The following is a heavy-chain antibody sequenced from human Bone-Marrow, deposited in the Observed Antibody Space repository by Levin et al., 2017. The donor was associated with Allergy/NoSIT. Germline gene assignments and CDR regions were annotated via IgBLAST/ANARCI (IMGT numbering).Heavy chain of an antibody. CDR3: ARANDWFDP. J-gene: IGHJ5*02. Sequence: GESLKISCAASGFTFSDYYMIWIRQAPGKGLEWVSYITSSSTSKYYADSVKGRFTISRDNARNLVYLQMNSLRAEDTALYYCARANDWFDPWGQGTQVIVSS. CDR1: GFTFSDYY. V-gene: IGHV3-11*05. D-gene: IGHD1-1*01. CDR2: ITSSSTSK.